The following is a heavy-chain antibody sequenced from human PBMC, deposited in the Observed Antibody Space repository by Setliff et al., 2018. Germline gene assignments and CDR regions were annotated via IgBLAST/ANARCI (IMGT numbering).Heavy chain of an antibody. Sequence: ASVKVSCKASGYTFTSYAMHWVRQAPGQRLEWMGWINAGNGNTKYSQKCQGRVTITRDTSASTAYMELSSLRSEDTAVYYCARKRDYNFWSGYYREFYFDYWGQGTLVTVSS. V-gene: IGHV1-3*01. CDR3: ARKRDYNFWSGYYREFYFDY. J-gene: IGHJ4*02. CDR1: GYTFTSYA. CDR2: INAGNGNT. D-gene: IGHD3-3*01.